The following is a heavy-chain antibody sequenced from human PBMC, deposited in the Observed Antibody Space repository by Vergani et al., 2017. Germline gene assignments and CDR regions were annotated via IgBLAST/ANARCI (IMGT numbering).Heavy chain of an antibody. V-gene: IGHV4-39*07. CDR1: TDSVSNTFYY. J-gene: IGHJ6*03. D-gene: IGHD2-2*01. CDR3: ARLGYCSSTSCFRYMDV. Sequence: QVQLQESGPGLVKPSETLSLTCTVSTDSVSNTFYYWGWIRQPPGKGLEWIGEINHSGSTNYNPSLKSRVTISVDTSKNQFSLKLSSVTAADTAVYYCARLGYCSSTSCFRYMDVWGKGTTVTVSS. CDR2: INHSGST.